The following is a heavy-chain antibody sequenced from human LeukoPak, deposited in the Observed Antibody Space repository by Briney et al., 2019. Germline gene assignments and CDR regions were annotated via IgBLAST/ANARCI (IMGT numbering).Heavy chain of an antibody. CDR3: AKATQSRDFDY. Sequence: GGSLRLSCAASGFTFDDYAMHWVRQAPGNGLEWDSGISWNSGSIGYADSVKGRFTISRDNAKNSLYLQMNSLRAEDTALYYCAKATQSRDFDYWGQGTLVTVSS. V-gene: IGHV3-9*01. CDR1: GFTFDDYA. CDR2: ISWNSGSI. J-gene: IGHJ4*02. D-gene: IGHD5-24*01.